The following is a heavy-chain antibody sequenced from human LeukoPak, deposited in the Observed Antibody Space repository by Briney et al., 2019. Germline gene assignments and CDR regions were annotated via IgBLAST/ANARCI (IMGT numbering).Heavy chain of an antibody. V-gene: IGHV1-2*02. CDR1: GYTFTSYD. Sequence: GASVKVSCKASGYTFTSYDINWVRQATGQGLEWMGWINPNSGGTNYAQKFQGRVTMTRDTSISTAYMELSRLRSDDTAVYYCARVADYYYDSSGYNPFDYWGQGTLVTVSS. J-gene: IGHJ4*02. D-gene: IGHD3-22*01. CDR3: ARVADYYYDSSGYNPFDY. CDR2: INPNSGGT.